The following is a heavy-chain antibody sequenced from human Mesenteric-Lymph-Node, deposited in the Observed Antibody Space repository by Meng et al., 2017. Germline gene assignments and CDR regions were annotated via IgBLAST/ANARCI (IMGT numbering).Heavy chain of an antibody. Sequence: SLKISCAASGFTFDDYAVHWVRQAPGKGLEWVSSISKNSGTIGYTDSVKGRFTISRDNAKNSLFLQMNSLGEEDTALYYCTKGNWGSPFEYWGQGTLVTVSS. CDR1: GFTFDDYA. CDR2: ISKNSGTI. V-gene: IGHV3-9*01. D-gene: IGHD7-27*01. J-gene: IGHJ4*02. CDR3: TKGNWGSPFEY.